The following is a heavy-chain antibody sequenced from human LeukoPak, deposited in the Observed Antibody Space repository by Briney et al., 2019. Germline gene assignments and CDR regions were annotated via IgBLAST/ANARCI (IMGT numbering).Heavy chain of an antibody. CDR2: INHSGST. J-gene: IGHJ4*02. Sequence: SETLSLTCVVYGGSFSGYYWSWIRQPPGKGLEWIGEINHSGSTNYNPSLKSRVTISVDTSKNQFSLKLSSVTAADTAVYYCAREEAAGIDYWGQGTLVTVSS. D-gene: IGHD6-13*01. CDR1: GGSFSGYY. CDR3: AREEAAGIDY. V-gene: IGHV4-34*01.